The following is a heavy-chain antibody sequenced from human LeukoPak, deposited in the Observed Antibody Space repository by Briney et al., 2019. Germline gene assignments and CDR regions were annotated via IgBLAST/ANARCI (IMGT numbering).Heavy chain of an antibody. V-gene: IGHV4-34*01. CDR2: INHSRST. CDR1: GGSFSPYY. D-gene: IGHD2-2*01. Sequence: SETLSLTCAVYGGSFSPYYWSWIRQSPDKGLEWIGEINHSRSTNYNPSLKSRVTISVDTSKNQFSLKLSSVTAADTAVYYCARKSFHTSSYDYWGQGTLVTVSS. CDR3: ARKSFHTSSYDY. J-gene: IGHJ4*02.